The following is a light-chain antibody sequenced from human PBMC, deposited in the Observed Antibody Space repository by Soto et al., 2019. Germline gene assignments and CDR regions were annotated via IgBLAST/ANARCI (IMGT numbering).Light chain of an antibody. V-gene: IGKV1-39*01. Sequence: DSKMTQSPSSLSASVGNTLPITCRARKSISSYVNWYQQTPGAAPKLLIYAAYSLPSRVASRFGGSGSATDFPLTISILPDEDLAEYYRQQYSWSRTFGQGTKVDI. J-gene: IGKJ1*01. CDR2: AAY. CDR3: QQYSWSRT. CDR1: KSISSY.